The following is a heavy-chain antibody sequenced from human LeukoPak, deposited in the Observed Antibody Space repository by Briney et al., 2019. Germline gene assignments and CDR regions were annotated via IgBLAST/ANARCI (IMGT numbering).Heavy chain of an antibody. V-gene: IGHV4-39*07. Sequence: PSETLSLSCSASGGSITSSDYYWGWIRQPPGKGLDWLGCIYYSGITYYKPSLKSRVTISVDTSRNQFFLKLSSVTAADTAMYYCARLHCGGGTCYADYRGQGSLVAVSS. CDR1: GGSITSSDYY. CDR2: IYYSGIT. CDR3: ARLHCGGGTCYADY. J-gene: IGHJ4*03. D-gene: IGHD2-15*01.